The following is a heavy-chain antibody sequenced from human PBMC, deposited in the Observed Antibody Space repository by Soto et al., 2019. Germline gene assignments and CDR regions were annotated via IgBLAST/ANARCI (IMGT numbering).Heavy chain of an antibody. CDR3: AIVVVPAAMFPSYYYYYMDV. D-gene: IGHD2-2*01. Sequence: SETLSLTCTVSGGSISSSSYYWGWIRQPPGKGLEWIGSIYYSGSTYYNPSLKSRVTISVDTSKNQFSLKLSSVTAADTAVYYCAIVVVPAAMFPSYYYYYMDVWGKGTTVTVSS. CDR2: IYYSGST. J-gene: IGHJ6*03. V-gene: IGHV4-39*01. CDR1: GGSISSSSYY.